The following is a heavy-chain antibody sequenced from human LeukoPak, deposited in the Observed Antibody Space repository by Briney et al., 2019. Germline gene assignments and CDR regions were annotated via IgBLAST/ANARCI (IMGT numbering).Heavy chain of an antibody. J-gene: IGHJ4*02. CDR3: ARFGVQEPFDY. Sequence: SETLSLTCTVSGGSISSSSYYWGWIRQPPGKGLEWIGSIYYSGSTYYNPSLKSRVTISVDTSKNQFSLKLSSVTAADTAVYYCARFGVQEPFDYWGQGTLVTVSS. V-gene: IGHV4-39*01. CDR2: IYYSGST. D-gene: IGHD3-10*01. CDR1: GGSISSSSYY.